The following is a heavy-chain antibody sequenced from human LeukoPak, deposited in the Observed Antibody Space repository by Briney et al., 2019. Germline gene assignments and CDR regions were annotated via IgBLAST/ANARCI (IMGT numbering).Heavy chain of an antibody. CDR3: VRDFASGSYYNLFDY. CDR2: ISYDATNE. Sequence: PGGSLRLSCAASGFTFNFFSMYWVRRSPGKGLEWVAVISYDATNEYYADSVKGRFTISRDDSKSTLYLQMNSLRAEDTAVYYCVRDFASGSYYNLFDYWGQGTLVTVSS. CDR1: GFTFNFFS. D-gene: IGHD3-10*01. J-gene: IGHJ4*02. V-gene: IGHV3-30*04.